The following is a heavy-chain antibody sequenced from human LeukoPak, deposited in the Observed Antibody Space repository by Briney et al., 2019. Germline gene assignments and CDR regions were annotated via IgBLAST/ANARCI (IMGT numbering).Heavy chain of an antibody. D-gene: IGHD2-8*01. CDR2: IFPSGGEI. CDR3: AKDPDCTSGVCYTFFDY. J-gene: IGHJ4*02. Sequence: GGSLRLSCAASGFTFSTFAMIWVRQPPGKGLEWVSSIFPSGGEIHYADSVRGRFTISRDNSKSTLSLQMNSLRAEDTAVYYCAKDPDCTSGVCYTFFDYWGQGTLVTVSS. CDR1: GFTFSTFA. V-gene: IGHV3-23*01.